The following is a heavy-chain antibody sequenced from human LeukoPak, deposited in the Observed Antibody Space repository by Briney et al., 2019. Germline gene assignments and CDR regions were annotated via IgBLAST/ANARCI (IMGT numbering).Heavy chain of an antibody. V-gene: IGHV3-74*01. J-gene: IGHJ4*02. CDR1: GFTFSSYW. CDR2: INRDGSRT. CDR3: ARDRDDSSGYSFDY. D-gene: IGHD3-22*01. Sequence: PGGSLRLSCAASGFTFSSYWMPWVRQAPGKGLVWVSRINRDGSRTSYADSVKGRFTISRDNAKNTLYLQMTSLRAEDTAMYYCARDRDDSSGYSFDYWGQGTLVTVSS.